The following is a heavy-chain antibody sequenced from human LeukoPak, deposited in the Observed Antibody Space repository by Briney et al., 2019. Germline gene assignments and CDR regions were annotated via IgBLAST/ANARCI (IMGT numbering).Heavy chain of an antibody. D-gene: IGHD3-16*01. CDR3: ARDLSDDYSLDY. J-gene: IGHJ4*02. CDR1: GLSFSDYS. CDR2: ITISSSII. V-gene: IGHV3-21*01. Sequence: PGGSLRLSCAASGLSFSDYSMNWVRQAPGKGLEWVSSITISSSIIYYADSVKGRFTISRDNAKNSLFLQMNSLRAEDTAVYYCARDLSDDYSLDYWGQGTLVSVSS.